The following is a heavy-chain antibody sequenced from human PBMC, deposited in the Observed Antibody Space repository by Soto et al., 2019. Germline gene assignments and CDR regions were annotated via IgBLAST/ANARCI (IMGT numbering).Heavy chain of an antibody. J-gene: IGHJ6*02. CDR2: INTAGSTK. D-gene: IGHD2-15*01. CDR1: GFTFSNFE. V-gene: IGHV3-48*03. Sequence: PGGSLRLSCAASGFTFSNFEMHWVRQAPGKGLEWVSYINTAGSTKYYAESVKGRFTISRDNARNSLFLQMNSLRAEDTAVYYCARAECSSLVCLTGCSSYGLDVWGQGSTVTVS. CDR3: ARAECSSLVCLTGCSSYGLDV.